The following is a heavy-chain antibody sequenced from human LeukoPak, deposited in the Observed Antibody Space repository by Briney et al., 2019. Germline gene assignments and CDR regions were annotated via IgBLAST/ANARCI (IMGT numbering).Heavy chain of an antibody. D-gene: IGHD6-19*01. CDR3: ARVGSGWTFDY. CDR2: IYYSGST. Sequence: SDTLSLTCTVSGGSISSYYWSWIRQPPGKGLEWIGYIYYSGSTNYNPSLKSRVTISVDTSKNQFSLKLSSVTAADTAVYYCARVGSGWTFDYWGQGTLVTVSS. V-gene: IGHV4-59*01. J-gene: IGHJ4*02. CDR1: GGSISSYY.